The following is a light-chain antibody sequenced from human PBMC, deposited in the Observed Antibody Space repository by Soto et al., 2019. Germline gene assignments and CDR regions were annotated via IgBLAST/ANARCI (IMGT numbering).Light chain of an antibody. J-gene: IGLJ1*01. CDR2: DVS. V-gene: IGLV2-14*01. CDR1: SSDVGGYNY. CDR3: SSYTSSSTLV. Sequence: QSALTQPASVSGSPGQSITISCTGTSSDVGGYNYVSWYQQHPGKAPKLMTYDVSNRPSGVSKRVSGSKSGNTASLTISGFQAEDEADYYCSSYTSSSTLVFGTGTKLTVL.